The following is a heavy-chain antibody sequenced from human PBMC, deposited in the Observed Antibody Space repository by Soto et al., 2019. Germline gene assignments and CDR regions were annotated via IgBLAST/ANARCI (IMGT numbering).Heavy chain of an antibody. D-gene: IGHD2-15*01. CDR2: IIPIFGTA. CDR3: APIGYCSGGSCRRVGFDP. CDR1: GGTFSSYA. V-gene: IGHV1-69*13. J-gene: IGHJ5*02. Sequence: SVKVSCKASGGTFSSYAISWVRQAPGQGLEWMGGIIPIFGTANYAQKFQGRVTITADESTSTAYMELSSLRSEDTAVYYCAPIGYCSGGSCRRVGFDPWGQGTLVTVSS.